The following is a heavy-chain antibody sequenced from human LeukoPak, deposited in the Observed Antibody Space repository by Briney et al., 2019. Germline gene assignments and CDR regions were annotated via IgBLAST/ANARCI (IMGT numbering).Heavy chain of an antibody. J-gene: IGHJ4*02. Sequence: PSETLSLTCTVSGGSISSYYWSWIRQPPGKGLEWIGYIYYSGNTNYNPSLKSRVTISVDTSKNQFSLRLSSVTAADTAVYYCARVMTGYNSRLDRFDQWSQGTLVTVSS. D-gene: IGHD6-13*01. CDR1: GGSISSYY. V-gene: IGHV4-59*01. CDR2: IYYSGNT. CDR3: ARVMTGYNSRLDRFDQ.